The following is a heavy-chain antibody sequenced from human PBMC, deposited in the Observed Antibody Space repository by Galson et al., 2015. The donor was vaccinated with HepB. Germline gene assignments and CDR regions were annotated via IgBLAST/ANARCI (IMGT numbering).Heavy chain of an antibody. CDR3: AKGSDYYGSGTYHNGALYSDH. V-gene: IGHV3-48*01. D-gene: IGHD3-10*01. Sequence: SLRLSCAASGFSFGHYNMNWVRQAPGKGLEWISHISSVSTTRQYADSVKGRFTISRDDAKNSVFLQMNNLRVEDTAVYYCAKGSDYYGSGTYHNGALYSDHWGQGTLVTVSS. CDR1: GFSFGHYN. J-gene: IGHJ4*02. CDR2: ISSVSTTR.